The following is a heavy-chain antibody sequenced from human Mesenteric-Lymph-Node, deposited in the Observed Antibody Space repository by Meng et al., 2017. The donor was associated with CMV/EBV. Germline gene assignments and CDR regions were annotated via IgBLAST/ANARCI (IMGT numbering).Heavy chain of an antibody. CDR1: GGSISSSSYY. CDR3: ARHSALLVTNCGY. CDR2: IYYSGSTY. V-gene: IGHV4-39*01. D-gene: IGHD5-18*01. Sequence: QLKLQESGPGLVKPSETLSRTCTVSGGSISSSSYYGGWIRQPPGKGLEWIGYIYYSGSTYYYNPSLKTRVTISVDTSKNQFSLKLSSVTAADTAVYYCARHSALLVTNCGYWGQGTLVTVSS. J-gene: IGHJ4*02.